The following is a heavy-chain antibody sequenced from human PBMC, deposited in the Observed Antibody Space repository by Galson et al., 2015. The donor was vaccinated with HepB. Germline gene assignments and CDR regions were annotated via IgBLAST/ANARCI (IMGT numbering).Heavy chain of an antibody. V-gene: IGHV3-23*01. D-gene: IGHD4-17*01. CDR2: ISGGADYT. Sequence: SCKASGNPLTMYTMHWVRQAPGKGLEWVSSISGGADYTYYADSVNGRFTISRDNSKSTLYLQLNSLTVEDTADYYCAKGTYGDYRGFDYWGQGTLVTVSS. CDR1: GNPLTMYT. J-gene: IGHJ4*02. CDR3: AKGTYGDYRGFDY.